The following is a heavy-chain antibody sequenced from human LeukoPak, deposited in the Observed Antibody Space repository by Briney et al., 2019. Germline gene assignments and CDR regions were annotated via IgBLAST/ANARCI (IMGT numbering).Heavy chain of an antibody. CDR1: GYTSFIDG. CDR3: ARALYQCGGGSLYANNNCFCP. CDR2: INPYNGNA. D-gene: IGHD2-21*01. V-gene: IGHV1-18*01. Sequence: ASVKVSCTLSGYTSFIDGITWVRQAPGQGLEWMGWINPYNGNANYAQKLQGRVTMTTDTSTSTAYMELRSLRSDDTAVYYCARALYQCGGGSLYANNNCFCPWGPGILVTVSS. J-gene: IGHJ5*02.